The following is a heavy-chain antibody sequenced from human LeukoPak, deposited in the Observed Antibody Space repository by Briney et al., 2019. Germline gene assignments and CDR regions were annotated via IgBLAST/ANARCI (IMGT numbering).Heavy chain of an antibody. CDR1: GFTFSSYA. CDR2: ISYDGSNK. J-gene: IGHJ6*02. Sequence: GGSLRLSCAASGFTFSSYAMHWVRQAPGKGLEWVAVISYDGSNKYYADSVKGRFTISRDNSKNTLYLQMNSLRAEDTAVYYCARVRDIAVAGTYYYYGMDVWGQGTTVTVSS. CDR3: ARVRDIAVAGTYYYYGMDV. V-gene: IGHV3-30*04. D-gene: IGHD6-19*01.